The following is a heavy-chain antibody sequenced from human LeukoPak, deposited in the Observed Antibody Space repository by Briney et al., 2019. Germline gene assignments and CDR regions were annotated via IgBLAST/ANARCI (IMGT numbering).Heavy chain of an antibody. J-gene: IGHJ3*02. D-gene: IGHD1-26*01. V-gene: IGHV4-59*01. CDR2: IYYSGST. CDR1: GGSISSYY. CDR3: ARANGGSLPGAFDI. Sequence: KPSETLSLTCTVSGGSISSYYWSWIRQPPGKGLEWIGYIYYSGSTNYNPSLKSRVTISVDTSKNQFSLKLSSVTAADTAVYYCARANGGSLPGAFDIWGQGTMVTVSS.